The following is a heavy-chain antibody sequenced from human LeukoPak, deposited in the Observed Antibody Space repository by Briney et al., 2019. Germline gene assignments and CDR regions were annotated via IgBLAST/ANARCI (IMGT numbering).Heavy chain of an antibody. V-gene: IGHV4-34*01. CDR2: INHSGST. Sequence: PSETLSLTCAVYGGSFSGYYWSWIRQPPGKGLEWIGEINHSGSTNYNPSLKRRVTISVDTSKNQFSLKLSSVTAADTAVYYCARERRRIVVVPAAIDYWGRGTLVTXSS. D-gene: IGHD2-2*01. CDR3: ARERRRIVVVPAAIDY. J-gene: IGHJ4*02. CDR1: GGSFSGYY.